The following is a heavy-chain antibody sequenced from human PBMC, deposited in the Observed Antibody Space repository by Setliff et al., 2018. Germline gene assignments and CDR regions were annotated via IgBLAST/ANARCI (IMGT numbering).Heavy chain of an antibody. CDR2: IVPIYGPA. J-gene: IGHJ3*01. V-gene: IGHV1-69*05. CDR3: AKASVWVVDANCGSFDV. D-gene: IGHD2-15*01. CDR1: GGSFRNSG. Sequence: ASVKVSCKASGGSFRNSGSGWVRQAPGQGLEWIGGIVPIYGPAKYAQKFQGRVEITTDESTNTAYMELSSLTSDDTATYYCAKASVWVVDANCGSFDVWGQGTVVTVPS.